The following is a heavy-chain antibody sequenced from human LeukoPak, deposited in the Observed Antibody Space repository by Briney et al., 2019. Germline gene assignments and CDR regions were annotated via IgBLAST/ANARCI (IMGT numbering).Heavy chain of an antibody. CDR3: TTPYYDFWTGGDY. J-gene: IGHJ4*02. Sequence: VGSLRLSCAASGFTFSNAWMSWARQAPGKGLEWVGRIKSKTDGGTTDYAAPVKGRFTISRDDSKNTLYLQMNSLKTEDTAVYYCTTPYYDFWTGGDYWGQGTLVTVSS. CDR2: IKSKTDGGTT. D-gene: IGHD3-3*01. V-gene: IGHV3-15*01. CDR1: GFTFSNAW.